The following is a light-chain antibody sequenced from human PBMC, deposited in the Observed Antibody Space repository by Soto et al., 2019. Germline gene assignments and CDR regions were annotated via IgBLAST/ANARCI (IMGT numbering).Light chain of an antibody. J-gene: IGLJ3*02. CDR1: SGSVSTSYY. Sequence: QAVVTQEPSFSVSPGGTVTLTCGLSSGSVSTSYYPSWYQQTPGQAPRTLIYSTNTRSSGVPARFSGSILGNKAALTITGAQADDESDYYCVLYLGSGISMFGGGTKLTVL. V-gene: IGLV8-61*01. CDR2: STN. CDR3: VLYLGSGISM.